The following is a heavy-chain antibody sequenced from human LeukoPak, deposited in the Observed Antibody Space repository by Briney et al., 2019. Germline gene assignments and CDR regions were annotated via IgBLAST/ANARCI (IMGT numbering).Heavy chain of an antibody. CDR2: INHSGST. J-gene: IGHJ4*02. CDR3: ARGYCSSTSCYYFDY. CDR1: GGSFSGYY. Sequence: PETLSLTCAVYGGSFSGYYWSWIRQPPGKGLEWIGEINHSGSTNYNPSLKSRVTISVDTSKNQFSLKLSSVTAADTAVYYCARGYCSSTSCYYFDYWGQGTLVTVSS. D-gene: IGHD2-2*01. V-gene: IGHV4-34*01.